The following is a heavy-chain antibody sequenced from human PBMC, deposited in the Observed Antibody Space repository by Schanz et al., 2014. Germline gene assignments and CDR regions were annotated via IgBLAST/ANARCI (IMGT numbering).Heavy chain of an antibody. CDR3: ARDQSPYTNSSDVRYFDY. D-gene: IGHD6-6*01. V-gene: IGHV1-69*04. Sequence: QVQLVQSGAEVKKPGSSMKVSCKASGGTFSSYSISWVRQAPGQGLEWMGRIIPILGIANYAQKFQGRVTITADRSTSTAYMDLRSLRSDDTAVYYCARDQSPYTNSSDVRYFDYWGRGTLVTVSS. J-gene: IGHJ4*01. CDR2: IIPILGIA. CDR1: GGTFSSYS.